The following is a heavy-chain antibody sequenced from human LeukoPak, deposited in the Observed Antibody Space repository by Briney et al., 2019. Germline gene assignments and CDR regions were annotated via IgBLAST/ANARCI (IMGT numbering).Heavy chain of an antibody. Sequence: PGGSLILSWAASGFTFRNYWMHWVRQTPGKGLVWVARINTDGNSPTYADSVKGRFTISRDNAKSTLYLQMNSLRDEDTALYYCISQGNWTWGQGTLVTVSS. CDR2: INTDGNSP. J-gene: IGHJ4*02. CDR1: GFTFRNYW. CDR3: ISQGNWT. V-gene: IGHV3-74*01. D-gene: IGHD1-1*01.